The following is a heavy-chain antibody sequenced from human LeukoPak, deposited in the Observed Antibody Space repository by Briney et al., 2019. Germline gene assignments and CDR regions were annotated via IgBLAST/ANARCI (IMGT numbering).Heavy chain of an antibody. CDR1: GGSINSYH. CDR3: TRGYWLNFYYYGMDV. J-gene: IGHJ6*02. CDR2: FYYSGST. D-gene: IGHD2-15*01. V-gene: IGHV4-59*01. Sequence: PSETLSLTCTVSGGSINSYHWSWIRQPPGKGLGWIGYFYYSGSTNYNPSLKSRVTISGDTSKNQFSLKVSSVTAADTAVYYCTRGYWLNFYYYGMDVWGQGTTVTVSS.